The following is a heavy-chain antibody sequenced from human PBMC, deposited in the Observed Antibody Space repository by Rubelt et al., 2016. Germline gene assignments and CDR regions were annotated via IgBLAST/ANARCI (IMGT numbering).Heavy chain of an antibody. CDR3: ARTVYGRAQGDWYFDL. CDR2: ITSRSSTI. V-gene: IGHV3-48*01. Sequence: GFTFSSYSMNWVRQAPGKGLERVSYITSRSSTIYYADSVKGRFTISRDNAKNSLYLQMNSLRAEDTAVYYCARTVYGRAQGDWYFDLWGRGTLVTVSS. J-gene: IGHJ2*01. CDR1: GFTFSSYS. D-gene: IGHD4-17*01.